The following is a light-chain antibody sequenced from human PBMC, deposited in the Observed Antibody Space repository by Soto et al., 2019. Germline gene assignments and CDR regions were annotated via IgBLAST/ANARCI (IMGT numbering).Light chain of an antibody. Sequence: QAALTQPASVAGAPGQSITISCTGTSRDGGGYNYVSWYQHHPGKAPKLIIYDVTNRPSGVSNPFSGSKSGNTASLTISGLQPEDEADYYCSSYTTSNTRQIVSGXGTVVTVL. CDR1: SRDGGGYNY. J-gene: IGLJ1*01. CDR3: SSYTTSNTRQIV. CDR2: DVT. V-gene: IGLV2-14*03.